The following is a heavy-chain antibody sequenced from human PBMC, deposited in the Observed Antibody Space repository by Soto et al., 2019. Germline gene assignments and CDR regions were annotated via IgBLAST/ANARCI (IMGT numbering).Heavy chain of an antibody. Sequence: GGSLRLSCAASGFTFSNAWMSWVRQAPGKGLEWVGRIKSKTDGGTTDYAAPVKGRFTISRDDSKNTLYLQMNSLKTEDTAVYYCTTGYSSGWYGEYFQHWGQGTLVTVSS. D-gene: IGHD6-19*01. CDR3: TTGYSSGWYGEYFQH. J-gene: IGHJ1*01. CDR2: IKSKTDGGTT. V-gene: IGHV3-15*01. CDR1: GFTFSNAW.